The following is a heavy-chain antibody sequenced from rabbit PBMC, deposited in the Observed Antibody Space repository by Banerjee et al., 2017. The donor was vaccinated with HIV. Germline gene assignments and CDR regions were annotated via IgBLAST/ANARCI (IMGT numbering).Heavy chain of an antibody. CDR1: GFDFSSYY. CDR3: ARDTYGYAGYAYAMGYFNL. CDR2: IYAGKGST. Sequence: QLKETGGGLVQPGGSLTLSCKASGFDFSSYYMSWVRQAPGKGLEWIGIIYAGKGSTDYASWVNGRFTISSDNAQNTVDLQMNSLTAADTATYFCARDTYGYAGYAYAMGYFNLWGPGTLVTVS. D-gene: IGHD6-1*01. J-gene: IGHJ4*01. V-gene: IGHV1S7*01.